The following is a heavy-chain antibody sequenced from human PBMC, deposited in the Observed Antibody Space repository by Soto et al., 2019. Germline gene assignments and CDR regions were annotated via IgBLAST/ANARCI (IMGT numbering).Heavy chain of an antibody. Sequence: ASVKVSCKTSGYTFTNYDINWVRQATGQGLEWMGWMNPNSGNTGYAQKFQGRVTMTRNTSISTAYMELSSLRSEDTAVYYCARVGYDILTGPPDYWGQGTLVTVSS. CDR1: GYTFTNYD. D-gene: IGHD3-9*01. CDR3: ARVGYDILTGPPDY. V-gene: IGHV1-8*01. J-gene: IGHJ4*02. CDR2: MNPNSGNT.